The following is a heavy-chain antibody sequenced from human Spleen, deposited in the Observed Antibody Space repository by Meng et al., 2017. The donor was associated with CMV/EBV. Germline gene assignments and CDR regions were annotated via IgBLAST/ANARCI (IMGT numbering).Heavy chain of an antibody. V-gene: IGHV1-2*02. Sequence: ASVKVSCKASGYTFTGYYMHWVRQAPGQGLEWMGWINPNSGGTNYAQKFQGRVTMTRDTSISTAYMELSRLRSDDTAVYYCARTYYYDGSAYYAFDYWGQGTLVTVSS. CDR1: GYTFTGYY. D-gene: IGHD3-22*01. CDR2: INPNSGGT. J-gene: IGHJ4*02. CDR3: ARTYYYDGSAYYAFDY.